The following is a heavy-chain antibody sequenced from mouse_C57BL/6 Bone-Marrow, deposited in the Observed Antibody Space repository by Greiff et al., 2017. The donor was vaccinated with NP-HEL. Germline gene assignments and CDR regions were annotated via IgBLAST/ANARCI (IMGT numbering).Heavy chain of an antibody. V-gene: IGHV5-6*01. D-gene: IGHD1-1*01. Sequence: EVQRVESGGDLVKPGGSLKLSCAASGFTFSSYGMSWVRQTPDKRLEWVATISSGGSYTYYPDSVKGRFTISIVPAKNTLYLQMSSLKCEDTAMYYCARRTTVGYYAMDYWGQGTSVTVSS. J-gene: IGHJ4*01. CDR3: ARRTTVGYYAMDY. CDR1: GFTFSSYG. CDR2: ISSGGSYT.